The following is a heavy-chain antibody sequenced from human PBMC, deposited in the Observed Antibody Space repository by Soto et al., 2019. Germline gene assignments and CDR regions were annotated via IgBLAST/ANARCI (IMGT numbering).Heavy chain of an antibody. D-gene: IGHD5-18*01. CDR2: IIPIFGTA. V-gene: IGHV1-69*13. J-gene: IGHJ4*02. CDR1: GGTFSSYA. CDR3: AINVDTANYYFDY. Sequence: ASVKVSCKASGGTFSSYAISWVRQAPGQGLEWMGGIIPIFGTANYAQKFQGRVTITADESTSTAYMELSSLRSEDTAVYYCAINVDTANYYFDYWGQGTLVTVSS.